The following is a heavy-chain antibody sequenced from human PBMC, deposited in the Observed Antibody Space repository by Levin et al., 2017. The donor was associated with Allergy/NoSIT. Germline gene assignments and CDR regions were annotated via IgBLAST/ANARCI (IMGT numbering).Heavy chain of an antibody. D-gene: IGHD2-2*01. Sequence: SQTLSLTCAVYGGSFSGYYWSWIRQPPGKGLEWIGEINHSGSTNYNPSLKSRVTISVDTSKNQFSLKLSSVTAADTAVYYCARVRGLGVVVPAAGPYNWFDPWGQGTLVTVSS. V-gene: IGHV4-34*01. CDR1: GGSFSGYY. CDR2: INHSGST. CDR3: ARVRGLGVVVPAAGPYNWFDP. J-gene: IGHJ5*02.